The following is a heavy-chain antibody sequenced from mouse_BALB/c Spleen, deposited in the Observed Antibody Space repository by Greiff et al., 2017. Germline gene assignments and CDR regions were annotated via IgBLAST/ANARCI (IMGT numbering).Heavy chain of an antibody. V-gene: IGHV1-80*01. CDR1: GYAFSSYW. J-gene: IGHJ3*01. Sequence: VHLVESGAELVRPGSSVKISCKASGYAFSSYWMNWVKQRPGQGLEWIGQIYPGDGDTNYNGKFKGKATLTADKSSSTAYMQLSSLTSEDSAVYFCATYYYGSSEAYWGQGTLVTVSA. D-gene: IGHD1-1*01. CDR2: IYPGDGDT. CDR3: ATYYYGSSEAY.